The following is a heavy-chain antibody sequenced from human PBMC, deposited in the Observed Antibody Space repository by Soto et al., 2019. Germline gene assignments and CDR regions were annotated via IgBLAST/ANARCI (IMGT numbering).Heavy chain of an antibody. D-gene: IGHD2-15*01. V-gene: IGHV1-2*04. CDR2: INPNSGGT. Sequence: ASVKVSCKASGYTFTGYYMHWVRQAPGQGREWMGWINPNSGGTNYAQKFQGWVTMTRDTSISTADMELSRLRSDDTAVYYCARAEAVVVAATPSSDYYYYYGMDVWGQGTTVTVSS. CDR1: GYTFTGYY. CDR3: ARAEAVVVAATPSSDYYYYYGMDV. J-gene: IGHJ6*02.